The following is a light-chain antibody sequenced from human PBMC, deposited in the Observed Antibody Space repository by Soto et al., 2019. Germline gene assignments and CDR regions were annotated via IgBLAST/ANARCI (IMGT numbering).Light chain of an antibody. V-gene: IGLV2-14*01. CDR2: EVS. CDR3: SSYTSSSTRV. CDR1: SSDFGGYNY. Sequence: QSALTQPDSVSGSPGQSITISCTGTSSDFGGYNYVSWYQQHPGKAPKLMIHEVSNRPSGVSNRFSGSKSGNTASLTISGLQAEDEADYYCSSYTSSSTRVFGTGTKLTVL. J-gene: IGLJ1*01.